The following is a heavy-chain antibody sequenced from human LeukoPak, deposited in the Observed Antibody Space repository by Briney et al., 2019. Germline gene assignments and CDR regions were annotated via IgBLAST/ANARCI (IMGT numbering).Heavy chain of an antibody. J-gene: IGHJ3*01. CDR2: IYNDGRT. V-gene: IGHV3-66*01. CDR1: EFTVDGNH. D-gene: IGHD1-26*01. CDR3: ASFSGNSLTRM. Sequence: GDSLRLSCAVSEFTVDGNHMSWVRQAPGKGLEWVSVIYNDGRTYYADSVRDRFTISRDNSKNTLDLQLNRLRVEDTAVYYCASFSGNSLTRMWGQGAMAIVSS.